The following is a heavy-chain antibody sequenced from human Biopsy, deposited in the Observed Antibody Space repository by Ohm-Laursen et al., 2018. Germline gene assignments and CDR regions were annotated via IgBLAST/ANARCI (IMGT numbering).Heavy chain of an antibody. CDR2: ISLKSGDT. CDR3: ALQSVAQMKNFDY. Sequence: ASVKVSCKVSGFSFTGYYIHWVRQAPGQGLEWMGWISLKSGDTNYAHKFQGNITMTRDTSMSTAYMEMSRLRCDDTAVYYCALQSVAQMKNFDYWGQGTLVTVSS. V-gene: IGHV1-2*02. CDR1: GFSFTGYY. J-gene: IGHJ4*02. D-gene: IGHD6-19*01.